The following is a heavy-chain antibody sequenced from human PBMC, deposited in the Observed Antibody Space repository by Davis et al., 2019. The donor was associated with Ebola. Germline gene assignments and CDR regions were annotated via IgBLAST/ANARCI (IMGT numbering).Heavy chain of an antibody. CDR2: ISYDGSNK. V-gene: IGHV3-30-3*01. D-gene: IGHD3-3*01. CDR3: ASRDYDFWSGLGS. J-gene: IGHJ5*02. CDR1: GFTFSSYA. Sequence: PGGSLRLSCAASGFTFSSYAMSWVRQAPGKGLEWVAVISYDGSNKYYADSVKGRFTISRDNVKNSLYLQMNSLRAEDTAVYHCASRDYDFWSGLGSWGQGTLVTVSS.